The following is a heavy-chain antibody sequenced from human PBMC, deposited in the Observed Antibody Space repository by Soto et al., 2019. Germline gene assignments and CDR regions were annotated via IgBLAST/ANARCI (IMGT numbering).Heavy chain of an antibody. V-gene: IGHV4-59*08. CDR2: IYYSGST. CDR1: GGSISSYY. Sequence: SETLSLTCTVSGGSISSYYWSWIRQPPGKGLEWIGYIYYSGSTNYNPSLKSRVTISVDTSKNQFSLKLSSVTAADTAVYYCARHVYRFLEWLPSPGSFDYWGQGTLVTVSS. D-gene: IGHD3-3*01. J-gene: IGHJ4*02. CDR3: ARHVYRFLEWLPSPGSFDY.